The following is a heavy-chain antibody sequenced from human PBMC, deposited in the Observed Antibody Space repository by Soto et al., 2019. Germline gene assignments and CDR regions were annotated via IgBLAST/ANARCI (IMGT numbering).Heavy chain of an antibody. CDR3: ARAFSYGSYWYFAL. CDR2: ISVNNGNT. J-gene: IGHJ2*01. V-gene: IGHV1-18*01. CDR1: DYTFTSFG. Sequence: QVQLVQSGAEVKKPGDSVKVSCKASDYTFTSFGITWVRQAPGQGLEWMGWISVNNGNTNYAQKFQGRVTMTTDTSTNTAYMELWTLRSDDTAAYYCARAFSYGSYWYFALWGRGTLVTVSS. D-gene: IGHD5-18*01.